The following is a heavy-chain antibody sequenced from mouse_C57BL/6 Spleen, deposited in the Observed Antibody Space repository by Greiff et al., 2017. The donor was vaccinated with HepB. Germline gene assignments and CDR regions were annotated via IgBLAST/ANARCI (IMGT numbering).Heavy chain of an antibody. D-gene: IGHD1-1*01. J-gene: IGHJ2*01. V-gene: IGHV7-3*01. CDR2: IRNKANGYTT. Sequence: DVHLVESGGGLVQPGGSLSLSCAASGFTFTDYYMSWVRQPPGKALEWLGFIRNKANGYTTEYSASVKVRFTISRDNSQSILYLHMNALRAENSATYYCARCIGGNSYFDYWGQGNAVTVSS. CDR1: GFTFTDYY. CDR3: ARCIGGNSYFDY.